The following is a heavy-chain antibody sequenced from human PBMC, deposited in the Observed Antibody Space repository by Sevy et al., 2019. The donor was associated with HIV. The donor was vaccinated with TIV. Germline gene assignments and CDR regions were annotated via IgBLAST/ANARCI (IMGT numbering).Heavy chain of an antibody. CDR3: ARQTRSGFSGYDYDYFDF. CDR2: IYSSGST. D-gene: IGHD5-12*01. V-gene: IGHV4-61*02. J-gene: IGHJ4*02. Sequence: SETLSLTCTVSGGSISSGFYYWSWIRQPAGKGLEWIGRIYSSGSTNYNPSLKSRVTISVDTSKNQFSLKLSSVTATDTAVYYCARQTRSGFSGYDYDYFDFWGQGTLVTVSS. CDR1: GGSISSGFYY.